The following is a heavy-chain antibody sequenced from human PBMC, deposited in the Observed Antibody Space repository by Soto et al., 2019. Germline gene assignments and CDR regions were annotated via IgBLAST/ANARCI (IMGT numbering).Heavy chain of an antibody. Sequence: GGSLRLSCAASQFSSSSYWMHWVRQVPGKGPAWVSRINHDGSKTEYADSVKGRFTISRDNTNNTLYLQMNSQRVEDTAMYYCVREPWGFSGTWYDYWGQGTLVTVSS. V-gene: IGHV3-74*01. D-gene: IGHD6-13*01. CDR2: INHDGSKT. CDR1: QFSSSSYW. J-gene: IGHJ4*02. CDR3: VREPWGFSGTWYDY.